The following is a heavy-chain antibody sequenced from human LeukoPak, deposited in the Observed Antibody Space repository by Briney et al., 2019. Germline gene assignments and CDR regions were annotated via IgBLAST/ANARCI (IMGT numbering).Heavy chain of an antibody. CDR2: IYHSGST. J-gene: IGHJ5*02. Sequence: SETLSLTCAVSGGSISSSNWWSWVRQPPGKVLEWIGEIYHSGSTNYNPSLKSRVTISVDKSKNQFSLKLSSVTAADTAVYYCARAGFGEPNGDNWFDPWGQGTLVTVSS. V-gene: IGHV4-4*02. CDR1: GGSISSSNW. CDR3: ARAGFGEPNGDNWFDP. D-gene: IGHD3-10*01.